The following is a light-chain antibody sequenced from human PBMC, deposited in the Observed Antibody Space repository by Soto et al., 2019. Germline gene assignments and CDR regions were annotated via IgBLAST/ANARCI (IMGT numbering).Light chain of an antibody. CDR1: QDIRDS. V-gene: IGKV1-33*01. CDR3: QQYDSLPLT. J-gene: IGKJ4*01. Sequence: IQMTQSPSSLSASVGDRVTISCHASQDIRDSLNWYQQKPGKAPNLLIYGTSNLETGVPSRFSGSGSGTDFTFTVSSLQPDDIATYYCQQYDSLPLTFGGGTKVEIK. CDR2: GTS.